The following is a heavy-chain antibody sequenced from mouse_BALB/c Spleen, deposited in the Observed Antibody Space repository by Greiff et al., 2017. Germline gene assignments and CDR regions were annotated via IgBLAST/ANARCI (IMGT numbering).Heavy chain of an antibody. CDR3: TGAGTTATPDY. Sequence: QVQLQQSGAELVKPGASVKLSCKASGYTFTSYYMYWVKQRPGQGLEWIGEINPSNGGTNFNEKFKSKATLTVDKSPSTAYMQLSSLTAEDSAVYYCTGAGTTATPDYWGQGTTLTVSS. V-gene: IGHV1S81*02. D-gene: IGHD1-2*01. CDR2: INPSNGGT. CDR1: GYTFTSYY. J-gene: IGHJ2*01.